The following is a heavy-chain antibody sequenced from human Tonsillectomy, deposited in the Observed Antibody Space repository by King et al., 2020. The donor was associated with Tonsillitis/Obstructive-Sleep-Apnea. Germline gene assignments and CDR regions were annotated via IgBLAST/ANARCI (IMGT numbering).Heavy chain of an antibody. V-gene: IGHV3-30*18. CDR3: AKERRSSSHANYYFDY. CDR1: GFTFSTYG. J-gene: IGHJ4*02. D-gene: IGHD6-6*01. Sequence: VQLVESGGGVVQPGRSLRLSCAASGFTFSTYGMHWVRQAPGKGLEWVALISFDGRNSYYADSVKGRFTISRDNSKNTLYLQMSSLRADDTALYYCAKERRSSSHANYYFDYWGQGTLVTVSS. CDR2: ISFDGRNS.